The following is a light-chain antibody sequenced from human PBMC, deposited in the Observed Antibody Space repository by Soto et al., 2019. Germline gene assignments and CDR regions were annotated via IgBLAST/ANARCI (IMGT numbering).Light chain of an antibody. CDR1: SSDVGSYNL. CDR2: EVS. J-gene: IGLJ1*01. V-gene: IGLV2-14*02. CDR3: SSYTRSSTYV. Sequence: QSVLTQPASVSGSPGQSITISCTGTSSDVGSYNLVSWYQQPPGTAPKLMIYEVSNRPSGVSDRFSGSKSGNTASLTISGLQAEDEADYYCSSYTRSSTYVFGTGTKVTIL.